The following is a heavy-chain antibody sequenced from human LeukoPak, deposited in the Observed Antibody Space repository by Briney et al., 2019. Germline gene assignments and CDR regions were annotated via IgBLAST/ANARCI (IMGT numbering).Heavy chain of an antibody. V-gene: IGHV3-30*18. CDR3: AKDSFSGYGFFDY. J-gene: IGHJ4*02. D-gene: IGHD5-12*01. CDR1: GFTFSSYG. CDR2: ISYDGGNK. Sequence: GGSLRLSCAASGFTFSSYGMHWVRQAPGKGLEWVAVISYDGGNKYYADSVKGRFTISRDNSKNTLYLQMNSLRAEDTAVYYCAKDSFSGYGFFDYWGQGTLVTVSS.